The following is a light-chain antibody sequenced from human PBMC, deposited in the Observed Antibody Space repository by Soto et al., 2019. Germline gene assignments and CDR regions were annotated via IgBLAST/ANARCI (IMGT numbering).Light chain of an antibody. J-gene: IGKJ4*01. CDR3: QQSYSTPLT. CDR2: KAS. Sequence: MQMIQPPSTLSSALGDRVTTTCRASQTISSWLAWYQQKPGKAPKLLIYKASTLKSGVPSRFSGGGSGTDFTLTISSLQPEDFATYSCQQSYSTPLTFGGGTKVDIK. CDR1: QTISSW. V-gene: IGKV1-5*03.